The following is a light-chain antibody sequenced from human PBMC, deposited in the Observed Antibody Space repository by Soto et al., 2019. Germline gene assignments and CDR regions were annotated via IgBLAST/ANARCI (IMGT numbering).Light chain of an antibody. CDR2: AAS. V-gene: IGKV1D-8*03. CDR3: YQYYSYPLT. CDR1: QGISSY. J-gene: IGKJ1*01. Sequence: VNGKSDSQCMSSESAGGRITIRCRMSQGISSYLAWYQQKPGKAPELLIYAASTLQSGVPSSFSFRRTATYDTGLRSRHSSEDVLPNYRYQYYSYPLTFGHGTKVDIK.